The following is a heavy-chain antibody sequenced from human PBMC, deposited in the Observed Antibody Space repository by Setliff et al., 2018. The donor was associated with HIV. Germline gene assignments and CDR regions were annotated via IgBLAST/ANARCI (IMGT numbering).Heavy chain of an antibody. Sequence: SVKVSCKTSGGTFSIFSITWVRQAPGQGLEWMGGIIPVFGPPNYAQRFQRRLTITADESTNTAYMELSSLKSEDTAVYYCARAASYYDSSGYWAPPKYFDYWGQGTLVTVSS. V-gene: IGHV1-69*13. D-gene: IGHD3-22*01. CDR3: ARAASYYDSSGYWAPPKYFDY. J-gene: IGHJ4*02. CDR2: IIPVFGPP. CDR1: GGTFSIFS.